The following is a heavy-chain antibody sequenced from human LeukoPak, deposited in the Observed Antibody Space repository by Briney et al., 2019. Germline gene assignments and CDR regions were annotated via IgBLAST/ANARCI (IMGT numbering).Heavy chain of an antibody. J-gene: IGHJ4*02. D-gene: IGHD3-22*01. Sequence: GGSLRLSCAASGFTFSSYAMRWVRQAPGRGPEGVSAIGGSGGSASYADSVKGRFTISRDNSKSTLYLQMNSLRVEDTAVYYCAKYPPNYYDSGGYFVDYWGQGTLVTVSS. CDR3: AKYPPNYYDSGGYFVDY. CDR1: GFTFSSYA. CDR2: IGGSGGSA. V-gene: IGHV3-23*01.